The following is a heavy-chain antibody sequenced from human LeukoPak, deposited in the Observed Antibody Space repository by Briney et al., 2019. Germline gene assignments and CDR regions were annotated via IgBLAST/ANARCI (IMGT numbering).Heavy chain of an antibody. J-gene: IGHJ4*02. V-gene: IGHV3-48*03. CDR1: GFTFSSYE. Sequence: GGSLRLSCAASGFTFSSYEMNWVRQAPGKGLEWVSYISSSGSTIYYADSVKGRFTISRYNAKNSLYLQMNSLRAEDTAVYYCARVGPVAGTYFDYWGQGTLVTVSS. CDR3: ARVGPVAGTYFDY. D-gene: IGHD6-19*01. CDR2: ISSSGSTI.